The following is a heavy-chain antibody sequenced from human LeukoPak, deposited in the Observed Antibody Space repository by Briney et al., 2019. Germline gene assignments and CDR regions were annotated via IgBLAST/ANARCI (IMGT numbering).Heavy chain of an antibody. V-gene: IGHV4-39*01. CDR2: IYYSGNT. D-gene: IGHD6-13*01. J-gene: IGHJ4*02. Sequence: SETLSLTCTVSGSSISNYYWGWIRQAPGKGLEWIGSIYYSGNTYYNSSLKSRVTISLDTSKNQFSLNLFSVTAADTAVYYCARGIAAAGTGGVFDYWGQGTLVTVSS. CDR1: GSSISNYY. CDR3: ARGIAAAGTGGVFDY.